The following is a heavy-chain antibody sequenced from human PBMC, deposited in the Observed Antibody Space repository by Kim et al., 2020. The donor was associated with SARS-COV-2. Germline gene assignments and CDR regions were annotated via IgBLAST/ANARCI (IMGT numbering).Heavy chain of an antibody. CDR1: GDTFTKSA. J-gene: IGHJ6*02. CDR3: ARENNRTYWSGFHYYGMDV. D-gene: IGHD3-3*01. V-gene: IGHV1-69*13. CDR2: IIPLFGTP. Sequence: SVKVSCKASGDTFTKSAFSWVRQAPGQGLEWMGGIIPLFGTPNYAQNYQGRVTITADESTSTVYMELSSLRSEDTAVFYCARENNRTYWSGFHYYGMDVWGQGTTVTVSS.